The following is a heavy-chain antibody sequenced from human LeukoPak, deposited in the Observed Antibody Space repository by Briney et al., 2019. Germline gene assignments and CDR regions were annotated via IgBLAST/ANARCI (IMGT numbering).Heavy chain of an antibody. CDR2: FDPEDGET. D-gene: IGHD7-27*01. CDR1: GYTLTELS. CDR3: ASSTGAIPGPSWYFDY. V-gene: IGHV1-24*01. Sequence: GASVKVSCKVSGYTLTELSMHWVRQAPGKGLEWMGGFDPEDGETIYAQKFQGRVTMTEDTSTDTAYMELSSLRSEDTAVYYCASSTGAIPGPSWYFDYWGLGTLVTVSS. J-gene: IGHJ4*02.